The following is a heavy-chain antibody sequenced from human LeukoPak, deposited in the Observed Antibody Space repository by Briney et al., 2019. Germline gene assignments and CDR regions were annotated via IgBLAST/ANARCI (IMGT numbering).Heavy chain of an antibody. J-gene: IGHJ3*02. CDR3: ASPSIVVGYERQSGAFDI. V-gene: IGHV5-51*01. D-gene: IGHD3-22*01. CDR1: GYSFTSYW. Sequence: RGESLKISCKGSGYSFTSYWIGWVRQMPGKGLEWMGIIYPGDSDTRYSPFFQGQVTISADKSISTAYLQWSSLTASDTAMYYCASPSIVVGYERQSGAFDIWGQGTMVTVSS. CDR2: IYPGDSDT.